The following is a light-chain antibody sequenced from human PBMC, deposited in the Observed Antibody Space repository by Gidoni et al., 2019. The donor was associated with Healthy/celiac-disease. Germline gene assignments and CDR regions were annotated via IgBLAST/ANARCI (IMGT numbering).Light chain of an antibody. CDR3: QQYNSYPGT. Sequence: DIQMTQSPSTRSASVGDRVTITCRASQSISSWLAWYQQKPGKAPKLLIYDASSLESGVPSRFSGSGSGTEFTLTISSLQPDDFATYYCQQYNSYPGTFXXXTKLEIK. CDR1: QSISSW. CDR2: DAS. V-gene: IGKV1-5*01. J-gene: IGKJ2*02.